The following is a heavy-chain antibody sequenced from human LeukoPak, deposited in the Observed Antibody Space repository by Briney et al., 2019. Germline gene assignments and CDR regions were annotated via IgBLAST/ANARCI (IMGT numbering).Heavy chain of an antibody. CDR3: ARGDSWFDP. J-gene: IGHJ5*02. V-gene: IGHV4-4*09. CDR1: GGSFSGYY. CDR2: IYTSGST. Sequence: SETLSLTCAVYGGSFSGYYWSWIRQPPGKGLEWIGYIYTSGSTNYNPSLKSRVTISVDTSKNQFSLKLSSVTAADTAVYYCARGDSWFDPWGQGTLVTVSS. D-gene: IGHD2-21*01.